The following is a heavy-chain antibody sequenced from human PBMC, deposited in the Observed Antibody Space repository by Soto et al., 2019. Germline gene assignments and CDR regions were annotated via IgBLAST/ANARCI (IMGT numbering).Heavy chain of an antibody. Sequence: SETLSLTCTVSGGSVSSGAYYWTWIRQRPGKGLELIGYIYYSGSTYYSPSLKSRLSISIDTSKKQFSLRLSSVTAADTAMYYCARARLSGVYAFHXWGQGTMVTVS. V-gene: IGHV4-31*03. CDR2: IYYSGST. D-gene: IGHD7-27*01. CDR3: ARARLSGVYAFHX. CDR1: GGSVSSGAYY. J-gene: IGHJ3*02.